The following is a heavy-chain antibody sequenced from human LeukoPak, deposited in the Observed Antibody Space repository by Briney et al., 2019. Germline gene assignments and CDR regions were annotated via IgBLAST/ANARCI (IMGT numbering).Heavy chain of an antibody. J-gene: IGHJ2*01. D-gene: IGHD3-10*01. CDR3: AKDQFGKPDWYFDL. Sequence: PGGSLRLSCAASGFTFSSYGMHWVRQAPGKGLEWVAVISYDGSNKYYADSVKGRFTISRDNSKNTLYLQMNSLRAEDTAVYYCAKDQFGKPDWYFDLWGRGTLVTVSS. CDR1: GFTFSSYG. CDR2: ISYDGSNK. V-gene: IGHV3-30*18.